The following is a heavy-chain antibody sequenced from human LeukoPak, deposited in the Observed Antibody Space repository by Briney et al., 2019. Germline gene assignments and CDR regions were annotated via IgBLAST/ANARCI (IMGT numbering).Heavy chain of an antibody. CDR2: IKSKTDGGTI. V-gene: IGHV3-15*01. Sequence: PGGSLRLSCAASGFTFSSYAMSWVRQTPGTGLEWVGLIKSKTDGGTIDYAAPVKGRFTISRDDSKNTLYLQMNSLKTEDTAVYYCTTERSGSFPYWGQGALVTVSS. CDR3: TTERSGSFPY. CDR1: GFTFSSYA. J-gene: IGHJ4*02. D-gene: IGHD1-26*01.